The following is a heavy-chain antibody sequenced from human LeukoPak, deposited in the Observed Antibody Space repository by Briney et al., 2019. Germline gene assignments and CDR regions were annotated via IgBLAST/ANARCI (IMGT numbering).Heavy chain of an antibody. Sequence: GGSLRLSCAASGFTFSSYSMNWVRQAPGKGLEWVSSISSSSSYIYYADSVKGRFTISRDNAKNSLYLQMNSLRAEDTAVYYCARDSLNDYVWGSYRSEYFQHWGQGTLVTVSS. D-gene: IGHD3-16*02. CDR3: ARDSLNDYVWGSYRSEYFQH. CDR2: ISSSSSYI. CDR1: GFTFSSYS. J-gene: IGHJ1*01. V-gene: IGHV3-21*01.